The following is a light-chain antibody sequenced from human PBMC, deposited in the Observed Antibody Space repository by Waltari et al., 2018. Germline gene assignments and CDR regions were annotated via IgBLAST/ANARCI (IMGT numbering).Light chain of an antibody. V-gene: IGKV3-20*01. CDR2: GAS. J-gene: IGKJ2*01. CDR3: QLYHT. Sequence: EIVLTQSPCTLSLSPGDGATLSCRASQIFSSAYLGWYQQKPGQPPRLLIYGASSRATGVPDRFSGSGSATDFTLTISRLEPEDFAVYYCQLYHTFGQGTKLEIK. CDR1: QIFSSAY.